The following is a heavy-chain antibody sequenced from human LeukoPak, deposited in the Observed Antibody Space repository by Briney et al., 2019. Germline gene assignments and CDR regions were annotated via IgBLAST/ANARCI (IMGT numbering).Heavy chain of an antibody. D-gene: IGHD3-9*01. J-gene: IGHJ4*02. Sequence: ASVKVSCKASGYTFTSYGISWVRQAPGQGLEWMGWISAYNGNTNYAQKLQGRVTMTTDTSTSTAYMELRSLRSDDTAVYYCARQVYDILTGYPYYFDYWGQGTLVTVSS. CDR3: ARQVYDILTGYPYYFDY. V-gene: IGHV1-18*01. CDR2: ISAYNGNT. CDR1: GYTFTSYG.